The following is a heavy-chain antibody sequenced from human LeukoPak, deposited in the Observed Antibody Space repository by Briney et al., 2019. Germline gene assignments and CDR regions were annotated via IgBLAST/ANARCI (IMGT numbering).Heavy chain of an antibody. Sequence: SETLSLTCTVSGGSISSYYWSWIRQPPGKGLEWIGYIYYSGSTYYNPSLKSRVTMSVDTSKNQFSLKLQSATAADTAVFYCVRGGRSGNYGYFFDYWGQGTLVTVSS. J-gene: IGHJ4*02. CDR1: GGSISSYY. CDR2: IYYSGST. D-gene: IGHD1-26*01. CDR3: VRGGRSGNYGYFFDY. V-gene: IGHV4-59*01.